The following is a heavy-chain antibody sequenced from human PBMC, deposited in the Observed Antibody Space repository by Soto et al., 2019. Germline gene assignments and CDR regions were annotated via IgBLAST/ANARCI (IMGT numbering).Heavy chain of an antibody. V-gene: IGHV1-18*01. D-gene: IGHD2-2*01. J-gene: IGHJ4*02. CDR3: ARGPATAPDAY. Sequence: ASVKVSCKASGGTFSSYAISWVRQAPGQGLEWMGWISAYNGNTNYAQKLQGRVTMTTDTSTSTAYMELRSLRSDDTAVYYCARGPATAPDAYWGLGTLVTVSS. CDR2: ISAYNGNT. CDR1: GGTFSSYA.